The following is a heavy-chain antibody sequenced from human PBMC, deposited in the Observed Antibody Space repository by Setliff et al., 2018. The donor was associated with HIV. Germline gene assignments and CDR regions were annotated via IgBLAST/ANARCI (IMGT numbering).Heavy chain of an antibody. J-gene: IGHJ5*02. CDR3: AREYSGSGINFNPLT. CDR2: INYSGNT. D-gene: IGHD3-10*01. Sequence: PSETLSLTCAVSGVSISSRNWWSWVRQPPGKGLEWIGKINYSGNTNYNPSLKTRVTISVDKSKNQFFLNLKSVTAADTAVYFCAREYSGSGINFNPLTWGQGTLVTVSS. V-gene: IGHV4-4*02. CDR1: GVSISSRNW.